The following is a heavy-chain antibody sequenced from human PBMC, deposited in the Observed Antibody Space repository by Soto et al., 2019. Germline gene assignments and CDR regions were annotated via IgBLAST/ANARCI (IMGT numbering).Heavy chain of an antibody. Sequence: SETLSLTCTVSGGSISSSSYYWGWIRQPPGKGLEWIGSIYYSGSTYYNPSLKSRVTISVDTSKNQFSLKLSSVTAADTAVYYCARLHIVAHETDYWGQGTLVTVSS. CDR3: ARLHIVAHETDY. J-gene: IGHJ4*02. CDR1: GGSISSSSYY. V-gene: IGHV4-39*01. D-gene: IGHD5-12*01. CDR2: IYYSGST.